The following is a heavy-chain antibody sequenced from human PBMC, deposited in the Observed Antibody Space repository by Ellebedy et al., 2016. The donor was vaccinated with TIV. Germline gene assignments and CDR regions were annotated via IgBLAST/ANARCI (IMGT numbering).Heavy chain of an antibody. CDR3: ARDLRGGWEGENYFDY. V-gene: IGHV3-33*08. Sequence: GESLKISCAASGFTFSSYGMHWVRQAQGKGLEWVAVIWYDGSNKYYADSVKGRFTISRDNSKNTLYLQMNSLRAEDTAVYYCARDLRGGWEGENYFDYWGQGTLVTVSS. J-gene: IGHJ4*02. D-gene: IGHD6-19*01. CDR2: IWYDGSNK. CDR1: GFTFSSYG.